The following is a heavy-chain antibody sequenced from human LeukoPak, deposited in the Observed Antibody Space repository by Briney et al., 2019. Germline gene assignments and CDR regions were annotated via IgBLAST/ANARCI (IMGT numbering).Heavy chain of an antibody. J-gene: IGHJ5*02. CDR3: AKGTGINHYHWIDP. CDR2: ISGSGSDT. V-gene: IGHV3-23*01. Sequence: GGCLRLSCAASGFTFVSYAMSWVRQVPGKGLEWVSAISGSGSDTYYADSVKGRFTISRDNSKSTLYLQMNSLRAEDTAIYYCAKGTGINHYHWIDPWGQGTQVTVSS. D-gene: IGHD3/OR15-3a*01. CDR1: GFTFVSYA.